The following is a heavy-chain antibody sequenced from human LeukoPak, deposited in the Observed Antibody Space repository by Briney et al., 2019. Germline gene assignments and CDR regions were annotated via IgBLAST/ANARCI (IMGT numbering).Heavy chain of an antibody. CDR1: GGSISAYY. CDR3: ARATGRGYYYYMDV. Sequence: SETLSLTCTVSGGSISAYYWNWIRQPAGKGLEWIGRIYTSGSTDYNPSLKSRVTMSVDTSKNQFSLKLSSVTAADTAVYYCARATGRGYYYYMDVWGKGTTVTISS. J-gene: IGHJ6*03. CDR2: IYTSGST. D-gene: IGHD3-10*01. V-gene: IGHV4-4*07.